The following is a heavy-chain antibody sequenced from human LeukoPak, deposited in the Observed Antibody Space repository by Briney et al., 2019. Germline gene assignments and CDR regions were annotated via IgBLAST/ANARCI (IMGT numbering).Heavy chain of an antibody. V-gene: IGHV3-30-3*01. J-gene: IGHJ5*02. D-gene: IGHD3-3*02. CDR2: ISYDGSNK. Sequence: GRSLRLSCAASGFTFSSYAMHWVRQAPGKGLEWVAVISYDGSNKYYADSVKGRFTISRDNSKNTLYLQMNSLRAEDTAVYYCAKEPPGGIRNWFDPWGQGTLVTVSS. CDR1: GFTFSSYA. CDR3: AKEPPGGIRNWFDP.